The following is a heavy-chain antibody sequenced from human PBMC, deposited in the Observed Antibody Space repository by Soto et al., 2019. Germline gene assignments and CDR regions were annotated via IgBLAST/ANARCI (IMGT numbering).Heavy chain of an antibody. CDR2: INPASVST. J-gene: IGHJ4*02. CDR3: ARDLAAGDH. CDR1: GYTFTHYY. Sequence: QVQLVQSGAEVKKPGASVKLSCRTSGYTFTHYYIHWVRQAPGQGLEWLAIINPASVSTNYAQDFQGRVTLTMDTSTTTVYMELSGLRAEDTAISYGARDLAAGDHWGQGTLVTVSS. D-gene: IGHD6-13*01. V-gene: IGHV1-46*01.